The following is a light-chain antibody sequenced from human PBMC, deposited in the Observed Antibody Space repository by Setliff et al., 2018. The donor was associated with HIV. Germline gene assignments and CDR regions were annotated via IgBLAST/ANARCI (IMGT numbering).Light chain of an antibody. J-gene: IGLJ3*02. CDR3: AAWDGSLNGSWV. V-gene: IGLV1-44*01. CDR1: TSNIGSNT. Sequence: QSVLTQPSSASGTPGQRVTISCSGSTSNIGSNTVNWYQQVPGTAPKLLIYSNNQRPSGVPDRFSGSKSGTSASLAISGLQSEDEADYYCAAWDGSLNGSWVFGGGTQLTVL. CDR2: SNN.